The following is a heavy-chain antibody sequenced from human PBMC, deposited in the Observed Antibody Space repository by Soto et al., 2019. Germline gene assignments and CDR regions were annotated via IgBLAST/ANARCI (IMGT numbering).Heavy chain of an antibody. CDR2: IKPGTSDI. J-gene: IGHJ4*02. Sequence: PGESLKISCKGVGYKFGGAWIGWVRQMPGKGLEWMGIIKPGTSDIRYSPSCRGHVTISADEAVSTAYLQWSSLKAPDTAMYYCARQLSHICDSWGRGTLVAVAS. CDR3: ARQLSHICDS. V-gene: IGHV5-51*01. CDR1: GYKFGGAW. D-gene: IGHD3-3*02.